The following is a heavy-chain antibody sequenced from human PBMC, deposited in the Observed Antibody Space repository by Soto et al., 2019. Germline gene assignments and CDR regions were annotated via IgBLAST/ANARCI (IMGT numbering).Heavy chain of an antibody. Sequence: ASVKVSCKASGGTFSSYTISWVRQAPGQGLEWMGRIIPILGIANYAQKFQGRVTITADKSTSTAYMELSSLRSEDTAVYYCARGPVLRFLEWFFDYWGQGTLVTV. J-gene: IGHJ4*02. CDR1: GGTFSSYT. V-gene: IGHV1-69*02. D-gene: IGHD3-3*01. CDR2: IIPILGIA. CDR3: ARGPVLRFLEWFFDY.